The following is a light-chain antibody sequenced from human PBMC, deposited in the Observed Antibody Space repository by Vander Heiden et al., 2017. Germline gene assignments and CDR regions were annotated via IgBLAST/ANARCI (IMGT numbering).Light chain of an antibody. V-gene: IGLV2-8*01. CDR2: AVS. CDR1: SSDVGGYNY. Sequence: QSALTQPPSASGAPGQSVTTSCTGTSSDVGGYNYVSWYQQHPGKAPILMSYAVSRQPSGVPDRFSGSKSGNTASLTVSGLQAEDEASSYCSSYAGRNNLVFGGGTKLTVL. CDR3: SSYAGRNNLV. J-gene: IGLJ3*02.